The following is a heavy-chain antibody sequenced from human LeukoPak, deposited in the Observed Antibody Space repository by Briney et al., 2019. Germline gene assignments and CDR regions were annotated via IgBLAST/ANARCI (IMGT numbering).Heavy chain of an antibody. CDR2: IWYDGSNK. J-gene: IGHJ4*02. CDR1: GFTFSSYG. V-gene: IGHV3-30*02. Sequence: GGSLGLSCAASGFTFSSYGMHWVRQAPGKGLEWVAVIWYDGSNKYYADSVKGRFTISRDNSKNTLYLQMNSLRAEDTAVYYCAKDRVVLMVYASYYFDYWGQGTLVTVSS. CDR3: AKDRVVLMVYASYYFDY. D-gene: IGHD2-8*01.